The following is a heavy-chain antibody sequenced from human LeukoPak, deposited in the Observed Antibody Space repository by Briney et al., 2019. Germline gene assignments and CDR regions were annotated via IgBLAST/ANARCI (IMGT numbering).Heavy chain of an antibody. J-gene: IGHJ2*01. D-gene: IGHD1-26*01. CDR1: GFTFSHYY. V-gene: IGHV3-72*01. CDR2: IRNKANSYSI. CDR3: ARVMLGSSKFFDL. Sequence: GGSLRLSCAGSGFTFSHYYIDWVRQAPGKGLEWVARIRNKANSYSIEYAASVKGRFTISRDDSKNPVYLQMNSLKSEDTADYYCARVMLGSSKFFDLWGRGTLVTVSS.